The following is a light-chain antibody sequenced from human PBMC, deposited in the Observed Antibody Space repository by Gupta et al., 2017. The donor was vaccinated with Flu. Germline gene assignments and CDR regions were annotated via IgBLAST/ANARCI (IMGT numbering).Light chain of an antibody. V-gene: IGKV1-5*03. CDR3: QQYDTYWT. CDR1: QSGSNW. Sequence: DRVTITCRASQSGSNWLACYQQKPGKAPKLLIYKASSLETGVPSRFSGSGSGTEFTLTISSLQPDDFATYYCQQYDTYWTFGQGTKVEIK. CDR2: KAS. J-gene: IGKJ1*01.